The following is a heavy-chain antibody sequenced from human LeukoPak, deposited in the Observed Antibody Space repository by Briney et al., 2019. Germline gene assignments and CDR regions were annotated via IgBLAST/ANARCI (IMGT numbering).Heavy chain of an antibody. D-gene: IGHD2-15*01. CDR2: ISGSGGST. J-gene: IGHJ4*02. CDR3: AKAYHCSGDSCLYHFDY. Sequence: PGGSLRLSSAASGFTFSSYGMSWVRQAPGKGLEWVSTISGSGGSTYYADSVKGRFTISRDNSKDTLYLQMNSLRAEDTAVYYCAKAYHCSGDSCLYHFDYWGLGTLVTVSS. CDR1: GFTFSSYG. V-gene: IGHV3-23*01.